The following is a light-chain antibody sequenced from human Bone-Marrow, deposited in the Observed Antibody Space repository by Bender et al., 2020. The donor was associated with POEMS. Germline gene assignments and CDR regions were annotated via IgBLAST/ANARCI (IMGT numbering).Light chain of an antibody. CDR3: NSYTSSITYV. J-gene: IGLJ1*01. V-gene: IGLV2-18*02. CDR2: EVS. Sequence: QSALTQPPSVSGSPGQSVTISCTGTSSDVGSYNRVSWYQQPPGTAPKLIIYEVSNRPLGVPDRFSGSKSGNTASLTISGLQAEDEADYYCNSYTSSITYVFGTGTKVTVL. CDR1: SSDVGSYNR.